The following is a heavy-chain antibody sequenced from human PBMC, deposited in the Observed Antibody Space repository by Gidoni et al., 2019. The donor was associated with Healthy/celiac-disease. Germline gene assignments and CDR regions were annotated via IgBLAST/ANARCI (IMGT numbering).Heavy chain of an antibody. CDR3: ARESYSNYEAY. CDR2: IYSGGST. CDR1: GFTVSSNY. J-gene: IGHJ4*02. Sequence: VQLVESGGGFVHPGWSLSLSCAASGFTVSSNYLSWVRQAPGKGLEWVSVIYSGGSTYYADSVKGRFTISRDNSKNTLYLQMNSLRAEDTAVYYCARESYSNYEAYWGQGTLVTVSS. V-gene: IGHV3-66*02. D-gene: IGHD4-4*01.